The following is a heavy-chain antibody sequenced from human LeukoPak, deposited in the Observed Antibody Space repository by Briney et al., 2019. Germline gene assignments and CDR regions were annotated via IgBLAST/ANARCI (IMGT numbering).Heavy chain of an antibody. CDR3: AKLAGLLDY. J-gene: IGHJ4*02. D-gene: IGHD6-19*01. V-gene: IGHV3-30*18. CDR2: ISYDGSNK. CDR1: GFTFSSYG. Sequence: GGSLRLSCAASGFTFSSYGMHWVRQAPGKGLEWVAVISYDGSNKYYADSVKGRFTISRDNSKNTLYLQMNSLRAEDTAVYYCAKLAGLLDYWGQGTLVTVSS.